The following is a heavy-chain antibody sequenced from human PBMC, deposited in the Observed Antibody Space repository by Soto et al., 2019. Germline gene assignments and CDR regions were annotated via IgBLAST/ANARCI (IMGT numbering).Heavy chain of an antibody. Sequence: QVQLEQSAPEVKKPGASVKVSCKASGYTFTTYGISWVRQAPGQGLEWLGWINTHNGNTNYAQNLQGRVIMTADTPTSTAYMELRSLRSDDTAIYYCTREGSAPYYYSGMDAWGQGTTVTVSS. D-gene: IGHD3-10*01. CDR1: GYTFTTYG. V-gene: IGHV1-18*01. CDR3: TREGSAPYYYSGMDA. J-gene: IGHJ6*02. CDR2: INTHNGNT.